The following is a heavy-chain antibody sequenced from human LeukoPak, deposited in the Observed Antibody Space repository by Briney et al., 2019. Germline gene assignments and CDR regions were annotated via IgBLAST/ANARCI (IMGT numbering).Heavy chain of an antibody. J-gene: IGHJ4*02. CDR3: ARSHESRYSSSSFDY. D-gene: IGHD6-6*01. CDR2: IKQDGSEK. V-gene: IGHV3-7*01. Sequence: PGGSLRLSCAASGFTFSSYWMSWVRKAPGKGLEWVSNIKQDGSEKYYVDSVKGRFTISRDNAKNSLYLQMNSLRAEDTAVYYCARSHESRYSSSSFDYWGQGTLVTVSS. CDR1: GFTFSSYW.